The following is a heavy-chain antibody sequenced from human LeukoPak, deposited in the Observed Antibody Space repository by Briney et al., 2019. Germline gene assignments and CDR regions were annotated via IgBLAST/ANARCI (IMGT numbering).Heavy chain of an antibody. V-gene: IGHV4-61*01. CDR3: ARILVGATTDY. CDR2: IYYDGST. D-gene: IGHD1-26*01. J-gene: IGHJ4*02. Sequence: SETLPLTCTVSGGSVSSASYYWSWIRQPPGRGLEWIGFIYYDGSTSYNPSLKSRVTLSVDTSKNQFSLKLSSVTAADSALYYCARILVGATTDYWGQGTLVTVSS. CDR1: GGSVSSASYY.